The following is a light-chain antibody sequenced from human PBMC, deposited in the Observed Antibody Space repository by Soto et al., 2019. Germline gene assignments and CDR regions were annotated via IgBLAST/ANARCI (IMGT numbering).Light chain of an antibody. V-gene: IGKV3-11*01. J-gene: IGKJ4*01. Sequence: EIVLTQSPATLSLSPGEGATLSCRASQSVSSYLAWYQQKPGQAPRLLIYDASNRATGIPARFSGSGSSTDFTLTISSLEPEDFAVYFCQQRSNWPLTFGGGTKVDIK. CDR1: QSVSSY. CDR2: DAS. CDR3: QQRSNWPLT.